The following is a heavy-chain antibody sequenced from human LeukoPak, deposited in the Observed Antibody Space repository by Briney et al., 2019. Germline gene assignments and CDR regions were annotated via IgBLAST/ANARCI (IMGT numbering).Heavy chain of an antibody. J-gene: IGHJ3*02. CDR1: GFTFSSFG. Sequence: GGSLRLSCAASGFTFSSFGLHWVRQAPGKGLEWVALIRSDGSSKNYADSVKGRFTISTDNSKNTLYLQMNNLRAEDTAVYYCARDGSGGYRNRGVFDIWGQGTMVTVSS. D-gene: IGHD5-18*01. CDR3: ARDGSGGYRNRGVFDI. V-gene: IGHV3-30*02. CDR2: IRSDGSSK.